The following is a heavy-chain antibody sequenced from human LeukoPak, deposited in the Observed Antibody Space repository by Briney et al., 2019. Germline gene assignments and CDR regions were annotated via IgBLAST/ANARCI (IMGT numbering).Heavy chain of an antibody. Sequence: ASVKVSCKASGYTFTSYYMHWVRQAPGQGLEWMGRVSPYNGNTYYSQRFQDRVIITKDTSTGTAYMDLRDLRTDDTAMYYCARNGRVRRVVKDLFEYWGQGTLVAASS. CDR2: VSPYNGNT. CDR3: ARNGRVRRVVKDLFEY. D-gene: IGHD3-10*01. V-gene: IGHV1-18*04. J-gene: IGHJ4*02. CDR1: GYTFTSYY.